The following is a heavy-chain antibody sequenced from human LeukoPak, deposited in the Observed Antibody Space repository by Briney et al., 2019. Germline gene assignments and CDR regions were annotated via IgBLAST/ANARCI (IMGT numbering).Heavy chain of an antibody. J-gene: IGHJ6*04. D-gene: IGHD3-10*01. CDR3: AREGYYYGSGTAVDV. CDR2: IYHSGST. V-gene: IGHV4-4*02. CDR1: GGSISSSNW. Sequence: SETLSLTCAVSGGSISSSNWWSWVRPPPGKGQEWIGEIYHSGSTNYNPSLKSRVTISVDKSKNQFSLKLSSVTAADTAVYYCAREGYYYGSGTAVDVWGKGTTVTVSS.